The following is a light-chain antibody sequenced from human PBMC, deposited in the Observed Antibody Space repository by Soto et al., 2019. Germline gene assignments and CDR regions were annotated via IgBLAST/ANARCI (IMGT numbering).Light chain of an antibody. J-gene: IGKJ4*01. CDR1: QSVSSN. Sequence: EIVMTQSPATLSVSPGERATLSCRASQSVSSNLAWYQQKPGQAPRLLIYGASTRATGIPARFSDSGSGTEFTLNISSLQSEDFAVYYCQQYNNWPPVTFGGGTKVEIK. CDR3: QQYNNWPPVT. CDR2: GAS. V-gene: IGKV3-15*01.